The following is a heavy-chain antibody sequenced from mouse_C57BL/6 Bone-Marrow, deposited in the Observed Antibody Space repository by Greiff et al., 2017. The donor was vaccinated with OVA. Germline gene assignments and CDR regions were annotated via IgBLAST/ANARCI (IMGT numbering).Heavy chain of an antibody. Sequence: VQLQQSGAELVRPGASVKLSCTASGFNIKDDYMHWVKQRPEQGLEWIGWIDPENGDTEYASKFQGKATITADTSSNTAYLQLSSLTSEDTAVYYCTSEGATVGEGFAYWGQGTLVTVSA. CDR3: TSEGATVGEGFAY. J-gene: IGHJ3*01. D-gene: IGHD1-1*01. CDR1: GFNIKDDY. CDR2: IDPENGDT. V-gene: IGHV14-4*01.